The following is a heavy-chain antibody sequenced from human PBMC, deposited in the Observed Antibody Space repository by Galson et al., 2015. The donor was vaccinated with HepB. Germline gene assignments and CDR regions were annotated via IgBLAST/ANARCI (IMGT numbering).Heavy chain of an antibody. CDR2: ISSSSSYI. CDR3: ARSMITGGEQWLALWYYFDY. Sequence: SLRLSCAASGFTFSSYSMNWVRQAPGKGLEWVSSISSSSSYIYYADSVKGRFTISRDNAKNSLYLQMNSLRDEDTAVYYCARSMITGGEQWLALWYYFDYWGQGTLVTVSS. CDR1: GFTFSSYS. D-gene: IGHD6-19*01. J-gene: IGHJ4*02. V-gene: IGHV3-21*01.